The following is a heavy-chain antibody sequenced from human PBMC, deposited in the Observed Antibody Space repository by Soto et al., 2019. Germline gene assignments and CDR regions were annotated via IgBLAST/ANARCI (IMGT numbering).Heavy chain of an antibody. V-gene: IGHV3-21*01. J-gene: IGHJ4*02. Sequence: EVQLVKSGGGLVKPGGSLRLSCAASGFTFSSYTMNWVRQAPDKGLEWVSSISSGSNYIYYADSVKGRFTISRDNAKNSLYLQMNSLRAEDTAVYYCARGYGSADYWGQGTLVTVSS. CDR1: GFTFSSYT. CDR2: ISSGSNYI. D-gene: IGHD5-18*01. CDR3: ARGYGSADY.